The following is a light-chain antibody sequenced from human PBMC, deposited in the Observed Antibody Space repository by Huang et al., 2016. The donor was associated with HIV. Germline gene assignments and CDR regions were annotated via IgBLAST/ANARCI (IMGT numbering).Light chain of an antibody. V-gene: IGKV1-39*01. CDR3: QQSYSTPHT. Sequence: DIQMTQSPSSLSASVGDRVTITCRASQSISSYLNWDQQKPVNAPNLLICAASSLQSGVPSRFSGSGSGTDFTLTISSLQPEDFATYYCQQSYSTPHTFGQGTKLEIK. CDR1: QSISSY. CDR2: AAS. J-gene: IGKJ2*01.